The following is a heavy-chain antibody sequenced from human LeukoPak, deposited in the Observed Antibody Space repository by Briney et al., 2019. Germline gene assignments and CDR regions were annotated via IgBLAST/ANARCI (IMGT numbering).Heavy chain of an antibody. V-gene: IGHV4-38-2*02. CDR3: ARQGLDY. CDR1: GYSISSDYY. Sequence: PSETLSLTCTVSGYSISSDYYWGWIRQPPGKGLEWIGEINHSGSTNYNPSLKSRVTISVDTSKNQFSLKLSSVTAADTAVYYCARQGLDYWGQGTLVTVSS. J-gene: IGHJ4*02. CDR2: INHSGST.